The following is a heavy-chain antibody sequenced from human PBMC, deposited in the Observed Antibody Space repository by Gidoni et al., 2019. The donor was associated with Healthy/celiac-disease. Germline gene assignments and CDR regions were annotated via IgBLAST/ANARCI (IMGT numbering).Heavy chain of an antibody. CDR2: VDPEDGET. V-gene: IGHV1-69-2*01. J-gene: IGHJ4*02. D-gene: IGHD2-21*01. Sequence: EVQLVQSGAEAKKPVATVKLSRKVSGDTFTDYYMHWVQQAPGNGLEWMGLVDPEDGETIDAEKFQGRVTIAADTSTDTAYMELSSLRSEDTAVYYCATDLLYRVVVSKSLRVYWGQGTLVTVSS. CDR1: GDTFTDYY. CDR3: ATDLLYRVVVSKSLRVY.